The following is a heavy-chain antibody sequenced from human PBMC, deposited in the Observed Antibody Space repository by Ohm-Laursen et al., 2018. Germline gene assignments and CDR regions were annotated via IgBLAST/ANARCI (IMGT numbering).Heavy chain of an antibody. D-gene: IGHD2-15*01. Sequence: TLSLTCTVSGGSISSGGYYWSWIRQHPGKGLEWIGYIYYSGSTYYNPSLKSRVTISVDTSKNQFSLKLSSVTAADTAVYYCASPIVVVVAATGPYGMDVWGQGTTVTVSS. CDR3: ASPIVVVVAATGPYGMDV. J-gene: IGHJ6*02. V-gene: IGHV4-31*03. CDR2: IYYSGST. CDR1: GGSISSGGYY.